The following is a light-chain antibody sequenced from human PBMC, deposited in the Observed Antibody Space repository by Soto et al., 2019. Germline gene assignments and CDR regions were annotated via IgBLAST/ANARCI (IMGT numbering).Light chain of an antibody. J-gene: IGKJ1*01. V-gene: IGKV3-20*01. Sequence: EIILTQSPGTLALSPGDGATLSCRASQTVNRNYLAWYHQRPGQPPRLLIYGVSNRASGVPDRFSGDGSGTDFTLTIGRLDPDDFGVYYCPQYIDSPRTFGQGTRVE. CDR2: GVS. CDR1: QTVNRNY. CDR3: PQYIDSPRT.